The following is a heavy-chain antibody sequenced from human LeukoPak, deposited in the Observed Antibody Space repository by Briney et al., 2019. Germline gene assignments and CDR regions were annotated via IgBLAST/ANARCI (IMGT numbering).Heavy chain of an antibody. Sequence: GGSLRLSCAASGXTFNIYWMSWVRQAPGKGLEWVANINQDGSEKYYVDSVKGRFTISRDNAKNSLYLQMNSLRAEDTAVYYCARDKSYGDSEDYWGQGTLVTVSS. D-gene: IGHD4-17*01. J-gene: IGHJ4*02. V-gene: IGHV3-7*05. CDR1: GXTFNIYW. CDR2: INQDGSEK. CDR3: ARDKSYGDSEDY.